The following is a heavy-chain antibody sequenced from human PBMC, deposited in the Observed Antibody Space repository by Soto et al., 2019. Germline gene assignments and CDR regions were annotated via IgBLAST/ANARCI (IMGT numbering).Heavy chain of an antibody. V-gene: IGHV4-39*01. J-gene: IGHJ2*01. D-gene: IGHD4-17*01. CDR3: ARTPTVEQYFDL. CDR1: GGSISSSSYY. Sequence: QLQLQESGPGLVKPSETLSLTCTVSGGSISSSSYYWGWIRQPPGKGLEWIGSIYYSGSTYYNPSLKSRVTISVDTSKNQFSLKLSSVTAADTAVYYCARTPTVEQYFDLWGRGTLVTVSS. CDR2: IYYSGST.